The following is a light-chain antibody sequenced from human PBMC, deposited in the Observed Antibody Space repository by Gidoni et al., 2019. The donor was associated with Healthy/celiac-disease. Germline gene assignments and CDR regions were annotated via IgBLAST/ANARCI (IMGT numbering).Light chain of an antibody. J-gene: IGLJ2*01. CDR1: SLRSYY. CDR2: GKN. CDR3: NSRDSSGNRV. V-gene: IGLV3-19*01. Sequence: SSELNQDPAVSVALGQTVRITCQGDSLRSYYASWYQQKPGQAPVMVIYGKNNRPSGIPDRFSGSSSGNTASLTITGAQAEDAADYYCNSRDSSGNRVFGGGTKLTVL.